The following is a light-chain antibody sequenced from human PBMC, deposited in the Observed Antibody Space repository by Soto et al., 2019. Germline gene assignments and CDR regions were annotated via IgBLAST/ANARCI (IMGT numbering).Light chain of an antibody. CDR3: MQALQTPVA. CDR2: LGS. Sequence: DIVMTQSPLSLPVTPGEPASISCRSSQSLLHSNGYNYLDWYLQKPGQSPQLLIYLGSNRASGVLDRFKGSGSGTDFTLKISRVGAEDVGVYYCMQALQTPVAFGGGTKVEIK. CDR1: QSLLHSNGYNY. J-gene: IGKJ4*02. V-gene: IGKV2-28*01.